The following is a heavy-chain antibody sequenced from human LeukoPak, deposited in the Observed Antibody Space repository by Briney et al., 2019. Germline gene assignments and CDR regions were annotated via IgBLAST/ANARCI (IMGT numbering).Heavy chain of an antibody. D-gene: IGHD2-2*01. Sequence: GGSLRLSCAASGFTFSSYWMSWVRQAPGKGLEWVANIKQDGSEKYYVDSVKGRFTISRDNAKNSLYLQMNSLRAEDTAVYYCARGLGASTSCYVDYWGQGTLVTVLS. CDR2: IKQDGSEK. V-gene: IGHV3-7*01. CDR1: GFTFSSYW. CDR3: ARGLGASTSCYVDY. J-gene: IGHJ4*02.